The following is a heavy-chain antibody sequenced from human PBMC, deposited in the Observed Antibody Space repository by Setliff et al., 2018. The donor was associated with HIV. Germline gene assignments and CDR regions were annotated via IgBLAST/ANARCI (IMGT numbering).Heavy chain of an antibody. V-gene: IGHV4-38-2*02. D-gene: IGHD2-2*01. J-gene: IGHJ6*02. CDR1: GFSISSRYY. Sequence: SETLSLTCDVSGFSISSRYYWGWIRQSPGKGLEWIGNIYHTGSSYYNPSLNDRATISLDTSKNQFSLKLSSVTAADTAVYYCARDHCSSSGCYEYSYYGMDVWGQGTTVTVSS. CDR2: IYHTGSS. CDR3: ARDHCSSSGCYEYSYYGMDV.